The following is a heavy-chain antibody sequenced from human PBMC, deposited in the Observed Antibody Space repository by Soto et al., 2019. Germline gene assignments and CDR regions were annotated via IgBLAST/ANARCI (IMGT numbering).Heavy chain of an antibody. CDR2: VSATGATT. D-gene: IGHD3-16*01. J-gene: IGHJ4*02. V-gene: IGHV3-23*01. CDR3: ARDPDAYLSLWGYDY. CDR1: GFTFSYYA. Sequence: QLLESGGGLVQTGGSLRLSCAASGFTFSYYAMNWVRQAPGKGLEGVAHVSATGATTHYADSVKGRFTISRDNSKNTLFLQMNSLRAEDTALYYCARDPDAYLSLWGYDYWGQGTLVTASS.